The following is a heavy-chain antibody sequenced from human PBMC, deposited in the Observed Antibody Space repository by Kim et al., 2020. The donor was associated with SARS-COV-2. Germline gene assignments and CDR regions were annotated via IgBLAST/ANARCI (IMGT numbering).Heavy chain of an antibody. CDR2: ISGSGGST. CDR1: GFTFSSYA. J-gene: IGHJ4*02. D-gene: IGHD3-10*01. V-gene: IGHV3-23*01. CDR3: AKVFSYYGSGSYYEGIWGYYFDY. Sequence: GGSLRLSCAASGFTFSSYAMSWVRQAPGKGLEWVSAISGSGGSTYYADSVKGRFTISRDNSKNTLYLQMNSLRAEDTAVYYCAKVFSYYGSGSYYEGIWGYYFDYWGQGTLVTVSS.